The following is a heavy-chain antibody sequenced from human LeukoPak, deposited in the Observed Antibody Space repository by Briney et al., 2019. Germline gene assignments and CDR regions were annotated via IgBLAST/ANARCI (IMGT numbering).Heavy chain of an antibody. J-gene: IGHJ4*02. CDR2: INPNSGGT. V-gene: IGHV1-2*02. Sequence: ASVKVSCKASGYTFTGYYMHWVRQAPGQGLEWMGWINPNSGGTNYAQKFQGRVTMTRDTSISTAYMELSRLRSDDTAVYYCARDKYDFWSGYYLQGIDYWGQGTLVIVSS. CDR1: GYTFTGYY. CDR3: ARDKYDFWSGYYLQGIDY. D-gene: IGHD3-3*01.